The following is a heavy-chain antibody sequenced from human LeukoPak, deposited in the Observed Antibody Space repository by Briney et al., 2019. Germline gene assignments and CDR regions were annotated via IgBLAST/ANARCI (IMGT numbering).Heavy chain of an antibody. Sequence: KTGGSLRLSCAASGFTFSNAWMSWVRQAPGKGLEWVGRIKSKTDGGTTDYAAPVKGRFTISRDDSKNTLYLQMNSLKTEDTAVYYCTTVVVPAATIIVVDVWGKGTTVTASS. D-gene: IGHD2-2*01. CDR2: IKSKTDGGTT. J-gene: IGHJ6*04. V-gene: IGHV3-15*01. CDR3: TTVVVPAATIIVVDV. CDR1: GFTFSNAW.